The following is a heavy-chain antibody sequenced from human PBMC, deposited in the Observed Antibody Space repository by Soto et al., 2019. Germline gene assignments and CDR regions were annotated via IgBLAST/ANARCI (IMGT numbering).Heavy chain of an antibody. V-gene: IGHV4-31*03. J-gene: IGHJ6*02. D-gene: IGHD3-22*01. CDR3: ARSAIVVASYGMDV. CDR1: GGSISSGGYY. CDR2: IYYSGST. Sequence: SETLSLTCTVSGGSISSGGYYWSWIRQHPGKGLEWIGYIYYSGSTYYNPSLKSRVTISVDTSKNQFSLKLSSVTAADTAVYYCARSAIVVASYGMDVWGQGTTVTVSS.